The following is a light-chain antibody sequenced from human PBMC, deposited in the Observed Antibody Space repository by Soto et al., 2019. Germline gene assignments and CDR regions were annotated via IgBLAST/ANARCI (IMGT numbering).Light chain of an antibody. J-gene: IGKJ2*01. CDR3: QQYYETPYT. CDR1: QSVLYSSNNKNY. Sequence: DIVLTQSPDSLAVSLGEGATINYKSSQSVLYSSNNKNYLAWFQQKPGQPPKLLIYWAFTRESGVPDRFSGRGSGTDFTLTISSLQAEDVAVYYCQQYYETPYTFGQGTKLEIK. CDR2: WAF. V-gene: IGKV4-1*01.